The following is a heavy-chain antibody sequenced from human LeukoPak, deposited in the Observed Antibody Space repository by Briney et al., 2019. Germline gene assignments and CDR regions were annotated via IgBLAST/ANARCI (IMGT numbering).Heavy chain of an antibody. CDR3: ASQTGDSSVAFDI. CDR2: ISGSGGST. Sequence: GGSLRLSCAASGFTFSSYAMSWVRQAPGKGLEWVSAISGSGGSTYYADSVKGRFTISRDNSKNTLYLQMNSLRAEDTAVYYCASQTGDSSVAFDIWGQGTMVTVSS. CDR1: GFTFSSYA. V-gene: IGHV3-23*01. D-gene: IGHD5-18*01. J-gene: IGHJ3*02.